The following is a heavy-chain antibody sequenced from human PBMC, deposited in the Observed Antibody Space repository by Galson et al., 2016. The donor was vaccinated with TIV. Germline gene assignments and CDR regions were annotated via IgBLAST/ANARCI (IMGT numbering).Heavy chain of an antibody. J-gene: IGHJ6*02. CDR2: IAYDGSVK. D-gene: IGHD4-11*01. Sequence: SLRLSCATSGFSFRRYGMYWVRQAPGKGLDWVALIAYDGSVKYYADSVRGRFTISRENSKNTLFLQMNSLRLEDSDMSYCAKAQEPNYSNTLYGMDVWGQGTTVTVSS. V-gene: IGHV3-30*02. CDR3: AKAQEPNYSNTLYGMDV. CDR1: GFSFRRYG.